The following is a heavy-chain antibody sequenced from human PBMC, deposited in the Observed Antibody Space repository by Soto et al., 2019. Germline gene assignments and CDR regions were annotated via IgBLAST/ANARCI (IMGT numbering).Heavy chain of an antibody. V-gene: IGHV5-10-1*01. J-gene: IGHJ6*02. D-gene: IGHD4-17*01. CDR3: ARPVVQYGANGGIYYYYSYGMDV. CDR2: IDPSDSYT. Sequence: PGESLKISCKGSGYSFTSYWISWVRQMPGKGLEWMGRIDPSDSYTNYSPSFQVHVTISADKSISTAYLQWSSLKASDTVMYYCARPVVQYGANGGIYYYYSYGMDVWGQGTTVTVSS. CDR1: GYSFTSYW.